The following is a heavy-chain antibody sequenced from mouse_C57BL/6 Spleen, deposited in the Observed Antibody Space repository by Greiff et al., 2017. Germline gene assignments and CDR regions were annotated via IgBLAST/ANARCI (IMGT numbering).Heavy chain of an antibody. CDR3: TRGITTVVGYFDV. Sequence: QVQLQQSGAELVRPGASVTLSCKASGYTFTDYEMHWVKQTPVHGLEWIGALDPETGGTAYNQKFKGKAILTADKSSSTAYMELRSLTSEDAAVYYCTRGITTVVGYFDVWGTGTTVTVSS. D-gene: IGHD1-1*01. CDR2: LDPETGGT. V-gene: IGHV1-15*01. CDR1: GYTFTDYE. J-gene: IGHJ1*03.